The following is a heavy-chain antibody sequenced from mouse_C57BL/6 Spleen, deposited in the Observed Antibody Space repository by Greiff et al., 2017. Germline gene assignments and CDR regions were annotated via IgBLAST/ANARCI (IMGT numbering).Heavy chain of an antibody. CDR1: GYTFTDYY. CDR2: INPYNGGT. J-gene: IGHJ3*01. Sequence: EVQLQQSGPVLVKPGASVKMSCKASGYTFTDYYMNWVKQSHGKSLEWIGVINPYNGGTSYNQKFKGKATLTVDKSSSTAYMELNSLTSEDSAVYYCARDYGRGGGFAYWGQGTLVTVSA. CDR3: ARDYGRGGGFAY. D-gene: IGHD1-1*01. V-gene: IGHV1-19*01.